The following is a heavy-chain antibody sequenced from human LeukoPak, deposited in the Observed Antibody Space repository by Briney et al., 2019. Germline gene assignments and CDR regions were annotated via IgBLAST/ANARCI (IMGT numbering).Heavy chain of an antibody. CDR1: GFTFSSYS. CDR3: AREAAYGSGSNNFDY. Sequence: GGSLRLSCAASGFTFSSYSMNWVRQAPGKGLEWVSSISSSSSYIYYADSVKGRFTISRDNAKNSLYLQMNSLRAEDTAVYYCAREAAYGSGSNNFDYWGQGTLVTVSS. V-gene: IGHV3-21*01. CDR2: ISSSSSYI. J-gene: IGHJ4*02. D-gene: IGHD3-10*01.